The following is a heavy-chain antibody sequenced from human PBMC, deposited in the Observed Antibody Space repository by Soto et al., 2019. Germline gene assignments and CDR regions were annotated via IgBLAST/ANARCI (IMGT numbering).Heavy chain of an antibody. J-gene: IGHJ6*02. Sequence: QVQLVQSGAEVKKPGASVKVSCKASGYTFSRSGISWVRQAPGQGLEWMGWINGYNGNTNYTQKMQGRITMTTDTPTSTAYMELRSLRSDVTAVYYCARMGDVPYYYYGMDVWGQGTTVIVSS. CDR3: ARMGDVPYYYYGMDV. CDR2: INGYNGNT. CDR1: GYTFSRSG. D-gene: IGHD3-16*01. V-gene: IGHV1-18*01.